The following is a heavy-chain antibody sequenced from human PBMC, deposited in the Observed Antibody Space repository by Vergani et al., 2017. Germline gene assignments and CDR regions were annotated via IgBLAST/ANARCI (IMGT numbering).Heavy chain of an antibody. CDR3: ARGKFVDTAMNPDEADFDY. CDR2: INAGNGNT. CDR1: GYIFTSYV. Sequence: QVQLVQSGAEVKTPGASVKVSCKASGYIFTSYVMHWVRQAPGQRLEWMGWINAGNGNTKYSQKFQGRVTITRDTSASTAYMELSSLRFEDTAVYYCARGKFVDTAMNPDEADFDYWGQGTLVTVSS. J-gene: IGHJ4*02. V-gene: IGHV1-3*01. D-gene: IGHD5-18*01.